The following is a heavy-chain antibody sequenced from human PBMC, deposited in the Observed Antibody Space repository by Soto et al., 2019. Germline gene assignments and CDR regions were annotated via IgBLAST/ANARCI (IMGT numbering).Heavy chain of an antibody. J-gene: IGHJ6*03. Sequence: SETLSLTCTVSGGSISSGGYYWSWIRQPPGKGLEWIGYIYYSGNTNYNPSLKSRVTISVDTSKNQFSLKLSSVTAADTAVYYCARGAGYPDYYYYMDVWGKGTTVTV. CDR3: ARGAGYPDYYYYMDV. CDR2: IYYSGNT. CDR1: GGSISSGGYY. D-gene: IGHD5-12*01. V-gene: IGHV4-61*08.